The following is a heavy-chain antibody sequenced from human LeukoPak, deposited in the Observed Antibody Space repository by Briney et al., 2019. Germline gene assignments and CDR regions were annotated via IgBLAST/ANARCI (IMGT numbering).Heavy chain of an antibody. V-gene: IGHV4-61*05. CDR1: GGSISSSNYY. CDR3: ARDLSSSWQGYWYFDL. CDR2: MYHSGST. D-gene: IGHD6-13*01. Sequence: PSETLSLTCTVSGGSISSSNYYRGWIRQPPGKGLEWIGYMYHSGSTNYNPSLKSRVTISVDRSRNQFSLKLSSVTAADTAIYYCARDLSSSWQGYWYFDLWGRGTLVTVSS. J-gene: IGHJ2*01.